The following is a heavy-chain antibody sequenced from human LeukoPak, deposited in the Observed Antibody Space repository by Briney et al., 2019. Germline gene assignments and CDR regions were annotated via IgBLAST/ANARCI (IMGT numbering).Heavy chain of an antibody. CDR1: GYSFTSYW. D-gene: IGHD2-21*02. Sequence: GESLKISCKGSGYSFTSYWIGWVRQLPGKGLEWMGIIYPGDSDTRYSPSFQGQVTISADKSISTAYLQWSSLKASDTAMYYCASRAYCGGDCYNYWGQGTLVTVSS. CDR3: ASRAYCGGDCYNY. J-gene: IGHJ4*02. V-gene: IGHV5-51*01. CDR2: IYPGDSDT.